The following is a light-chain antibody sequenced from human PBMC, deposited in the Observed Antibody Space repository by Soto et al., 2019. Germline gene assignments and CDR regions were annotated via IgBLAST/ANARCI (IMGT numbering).Light chain of an antibody. CDR1: SSDIGGYNS. V-gene: IGLV2-8*01. J-gene: IGLJ3*02. Sequence: QSVLTQPPSASGSPGQSVTISCTGTSSDIGGYNSVSWYQQHPGKAPKLMIYEVNRGPLGVPERFSGSKSGNTASLTVSGLQADDEADYYCSSSAGTNSFVLFGGGTKLTVL. CDR3: SSSAGTNSFVL. CDR2: EVN.